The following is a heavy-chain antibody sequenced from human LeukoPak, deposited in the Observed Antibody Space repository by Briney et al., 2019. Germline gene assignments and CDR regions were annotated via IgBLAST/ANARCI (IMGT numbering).Heavy chain of an antibody. CDR2: IKQDGSEK. V-gene: IGHV3-7*01. Sequence: PGGSLRLSCAASGFTFSSHWMSWVRQAPGKGLEWVANIKQDGSEKYYVDSVKGRFAISRDNAKNSLYLQMNSLRAEDTAVYYCARSGSYFTYYYYMDVWGKGTTVTVSS. CDR1: GFTFSSHW. J-gene: IGHJ6*03. D-gene: IGHD1-26*01. CDR3: ARSGSYFTYYYYMDV.